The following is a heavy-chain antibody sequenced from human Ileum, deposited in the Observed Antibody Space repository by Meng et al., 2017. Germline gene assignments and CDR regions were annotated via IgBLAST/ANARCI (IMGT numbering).Heavy chain of an antibody. V-gene: IGHV1-18*01. CDR2: INVYSGET. CDR3: ATRGNPYLDY. CDR1: GHTLGSDG. J-gene: IGHJ4*02. Sequence: QGHRVQSGPEVKKPGASVKVSCNASGHTLGSDGFSWVRQAPGQGLEWMGWINVYSGETNYALKFQHRITMTTDTSTKTGYMELRSLRSDDTAIYYCATRGNPYLDYWGQGTMVTVSS.